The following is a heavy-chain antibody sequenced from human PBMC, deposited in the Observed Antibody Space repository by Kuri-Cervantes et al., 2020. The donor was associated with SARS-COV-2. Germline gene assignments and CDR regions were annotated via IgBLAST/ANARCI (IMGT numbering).Heavy chain of an antibody. CDR2: IKQDGSEK. D-gene: IGHD2-2*01. CDR3: ARVIPAAILLTGSGSNWFDP. Sequence: GESLKISCAASGFTFSSYWMGWVRQAPGKGLEWVANIKQDGSEKYYVDSVKGRFTISRDSAKNSLYLQMNSLRAEDTAVYYCARVIPAAILLTGSGSNWFDPWGQGTLVTVSS. J-gene: IGHJ5*02. V-gene: IGHV3-7*01. CDR1: GFTFSSYW.